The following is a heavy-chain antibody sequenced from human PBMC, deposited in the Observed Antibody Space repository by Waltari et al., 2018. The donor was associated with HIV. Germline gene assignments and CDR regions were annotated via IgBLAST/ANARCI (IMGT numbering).Heavy chain of an antibody. CDR1: GYTFTSYD. CDR3: ARVRRPSGSYYLSY. J-gene: IGHJ4*02. V-gene: IGHV1-8*01. Sequence: QVQLEQSGAEVKTPAASVKVSCKASGYTFTSYDIFWVRQATGQGLEWMGWMNPHRGTTAYAQKFQGRVTMTRNTSITTAYMELSSLRSEDTAVYYCARVRRPSGSYYLSYWGQGTLVTVSS. CDR2: MNPHRGTT. D-gene: IGHD1-26*01.